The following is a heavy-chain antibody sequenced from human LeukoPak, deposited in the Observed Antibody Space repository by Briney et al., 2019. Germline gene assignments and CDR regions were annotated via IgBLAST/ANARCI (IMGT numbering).Heavy chain of an antibody. J-gene: IGHJ4*02. D-gene: IGHD3-22*01. Sequence: SETLSLTCTVSGGSISSGCYYWSWIRQPAGKGLEWIGRIYSSGSTNYNPSLKSRVTISVDTSKNQFSLKLSSVTAADTAVYYCARAVTHYYDSSGYRYYFDYWGQGTLVTVSS. CDR3: ARAVTHYYDSSGYRYYFDY. CDR2: IYSSGST. V-gene: IGHV4-61*02. CDR1: GGSISSGCYY.